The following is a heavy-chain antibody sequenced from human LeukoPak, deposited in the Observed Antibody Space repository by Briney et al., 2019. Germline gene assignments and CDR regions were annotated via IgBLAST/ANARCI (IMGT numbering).Heavy chain of an antibody. CDR2: INPSGGST. J-gene: IGHJ4*02. Sequence: GASVKVSCKTSGYTFTHYYIHWVRQAPGQGLEWMGIINPSGGSTNYAQTFQGRLSMTRDTSTSTVYMELSSLRSEDTAVYYCARAGVTSGWVQNMDYWGQGTLVTVSS. CDR1: GYTFTHYY. CDR3: ARAGVTSGWVQNMDY. D-gene: IGHD6-19*01. V-gene: IGHV1-46*01.